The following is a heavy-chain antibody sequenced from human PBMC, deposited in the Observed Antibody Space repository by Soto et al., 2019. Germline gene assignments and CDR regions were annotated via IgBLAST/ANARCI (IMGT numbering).Heavy chain of an antibody. CDR1: GYTFTGYY. CDR2: INPNSGGT. J-gene: IGHJ6*02. D-gene: IGHD3-10*01. Sequence: ASVKVSCKASGYTFTGYYMHWVRQAPGQGLEWMGWINPNSGGTNYAQKFQGWVTMTRDTSIGTAYMELSRLRSDDTAVYYCARDVVVRGVSGMDVWGQGTTVTVSS. V-gene: IGHV1-2*04. CDR3: ARDVVVRGVSGMDV.